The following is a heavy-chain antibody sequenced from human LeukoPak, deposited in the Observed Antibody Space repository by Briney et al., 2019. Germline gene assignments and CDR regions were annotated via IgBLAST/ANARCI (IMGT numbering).Heavy chain of an antibody. D-gene: IGHD2-2*01. CDR1: GATFSSYA. CDR2: IIPIFGTA. J-gene: IGHJ5*02. Sequence: ASVKVSCKASGATFSSYAISWVRQAPGQGLEWMGGIIPIFGTANYAQKFQGRVTITTDESTSTAYMELSSLRSEDTAVYYCAIVQDIVVVPAASVPTSGWFDPWGQGTLVTVSS. V-gene: IGHV1-69*05. CDR3: AIVQDIVVVPAASVPTSGWFDP.